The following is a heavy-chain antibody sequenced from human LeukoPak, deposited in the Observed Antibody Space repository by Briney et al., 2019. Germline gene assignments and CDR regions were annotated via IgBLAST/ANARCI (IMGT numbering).Heavy chain of an antibody. Sequence: GESLKISCKGSGYNFTNYWIGWVRHMPGKGLEWMGIIYPGDSDTRYNPSFEGQVIISADKSMSNAYLQWSSLKASDTAMYYCARQIQGPRGCSGYSCCSVPFDYWGQGTLVTVSS. CDR3: ARQIQGPRGCSGYSCCSVPFDY. CDR1: GYNFTNYW. V-gene: IGHV5-51*01. D-gene: IGHD2-15*01. CDR2: IYPGDSDT. J-gene: IGHJ4*02.